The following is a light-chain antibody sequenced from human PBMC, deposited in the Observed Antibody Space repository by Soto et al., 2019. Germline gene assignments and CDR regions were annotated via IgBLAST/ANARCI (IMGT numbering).Light chain of an antibody. CDR1: SRDVGGYNY. Sequence: QSALTQPPSASGSPGQSVTISCTGTSRDVGGYNYVSWYQQHPGKAPKLMIYEVNKRPSGVPVRFSGSKSGNTASLTVSGLQAEDEADYYCSSYAGNNILLFGGGTQLTVL. J-gene: IGLJ2*01. CDR2: EVN. CDR3: SSYAGNNILL. V-gene: IGLV2-8*01.